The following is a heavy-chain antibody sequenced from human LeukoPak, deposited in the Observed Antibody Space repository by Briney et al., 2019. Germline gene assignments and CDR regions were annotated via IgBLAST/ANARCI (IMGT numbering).Heavy chain of an antibody. CDR2: INPSGGST. CDR3: ARGYSSGWYEEDYFDY. Sequence: ASVKVSCKASGYTFTSYYMHWVRQAPGQGLEWMGIINPSGGSTSYAQKFQGRVTMTRDMSTSTVYMELSSLRSEDTAVYYCARGYSSGWYEEDYFDYWGQGTLVTVSS. J-gene: IGHJ4*02. V-gene: IGHV1-46*01. D-gene: IGHD6-19*01. CDR1: GYTFTSYY.